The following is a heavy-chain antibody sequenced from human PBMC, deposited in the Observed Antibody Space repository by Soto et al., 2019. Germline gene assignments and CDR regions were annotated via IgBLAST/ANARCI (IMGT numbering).Heavy chain of an antibody. CDR1: GYTFTSYD. CDR2: MSAYNANT. CDR3: ARVKGSGWLNWFDP. Sequence: ASVKVSCKASGYTFTSYDINWVRQATGQGLEWMGWMSAYNANTDYAQKFQGRVTMTTDTSTSTAYMELRSLRSDDTAVYYCARVKGSGWLNWFDPWGQGTPVTVSS. D-gene: IGHD6-19*01. J-gene: IGHJ5*02. V-gene: IGHV1-18*01.